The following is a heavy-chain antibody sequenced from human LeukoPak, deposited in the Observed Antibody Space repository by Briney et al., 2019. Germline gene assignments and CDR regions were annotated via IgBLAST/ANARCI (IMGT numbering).Heavy chain of an antibody. CDR3: ARGQVTDI. V-gene: IGHV4-34*01. CDR2: IYHSGST. CDR1: GGSFSGYY. Sequence: PSETLSLTCPVYGGSFSGYYWNWIRQPPGKGLEWIGEIYHSGSTNYNPYLKSRVTISVDTSKNQFSLKLSSVTAADTAVYYCARGQVTDIWGQGTLVTVSS. J-gene: IGHJ4*02. D-gene: IGHD2-15*01.